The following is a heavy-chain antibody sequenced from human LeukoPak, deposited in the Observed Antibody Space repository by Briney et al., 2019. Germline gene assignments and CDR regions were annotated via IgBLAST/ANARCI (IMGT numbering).Heavy chain of an antibody. Sequence: PSETLSLTCTVSGGSISSYYWSWIRQPAGKGLEWIGRIYTSGSTNYNPSLKSRVTISVDTSKNQFSLKLSSVTAADTAVYYCARHAAYCGGDCYLGAFDIWGQGTMVTVSS. CDR1: GGSISSYY. CDR3: ARHAAYCGGDCYLGAFDI. V-gene: IGHV4-4*07. J-gene: IGHJ3*02. CDR2: IYTSGST. D-gene: IGHD2-21*02.